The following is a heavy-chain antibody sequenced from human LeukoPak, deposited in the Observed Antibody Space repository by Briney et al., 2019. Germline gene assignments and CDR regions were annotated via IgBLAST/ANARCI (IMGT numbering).Heavy chain of an antibody. CDR3: ARGTAVADLLADY. D-gene: IGHD6-19*01. CDR1: GYTFTGYY. Sequence: ASVKVSCKTSGYTFTGYYMHWVRQAPGQGLEWTGWINPNSGGTNYAQKFEGRATMTRDTSISTAYMELSRLRSDDTALYYCARGTAVADLLADYWGQGTLVTVSS. V-gene: IGHV1-2*02. CDR2: INPNSGGT. J-gene: IGHJ4*02.